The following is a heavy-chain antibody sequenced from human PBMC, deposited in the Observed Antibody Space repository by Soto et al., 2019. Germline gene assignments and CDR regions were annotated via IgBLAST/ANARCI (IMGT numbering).Heavy chain of an antibody. Sequence: ASVKVSCKASGYTFTSYAMHWVRQAPRQRLEWMGWINAGNGNTKYSQKFQGRVTITRDTSASTAYMELSSLRSEDTAVYYCASGLWGYCSSTSCRNLYYFDYWGQGTLVTVSS. CDR1: GYTFTSYA. J-gene: IGHJ4*02. CDR3: ASGLWGYCSSTSCRNLYYFDY. D-gene: IGHD2-2*01. V-gene: IGHV1-3*01. CDR2: INAGNGNT.